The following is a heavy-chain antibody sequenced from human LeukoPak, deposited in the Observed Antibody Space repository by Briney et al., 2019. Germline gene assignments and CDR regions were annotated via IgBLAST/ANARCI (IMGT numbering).Heavy chain of an antibody. CDR2: ISTSSSTI. Sequence: GGSLRLSCAASGFTFSSYAMHWVRQAPGRGLEWISYISTSSSTIYYADSVRGRFTISRDNAKNSLYLQMNSLRAEDTAVYYCAREIVVTAPFDPWGQGTLVTVSS. CDR3: AREIVVTAPFDP. CDR1: GFTFSSYA. J-gene: IGHJ5*02. D-gene: IGHD2-21*02. V-gene: IGHV3-48*01.